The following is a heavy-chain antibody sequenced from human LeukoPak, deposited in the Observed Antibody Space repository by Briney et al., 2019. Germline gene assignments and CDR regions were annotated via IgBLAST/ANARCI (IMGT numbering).Heavy chain of an antibody. CDR1: GFTVSNNF. CDR3: ARAGHSGYASDFDY. V-gene: IGHV3-66*01. CDR2: IYSGGNT. Sequence: GGSLRLSCAASGFTVSNNFMTWVRQAPGKGPECASVIYSGGNTYYADSVKGRFTISRDNSKNTLYLQMNSLRAEDTAVYYCARAGHSGYASDFDYWGQGTLVTVSS. J-gene: IGHJ4*02. D-gene: IGHD5-12*01.